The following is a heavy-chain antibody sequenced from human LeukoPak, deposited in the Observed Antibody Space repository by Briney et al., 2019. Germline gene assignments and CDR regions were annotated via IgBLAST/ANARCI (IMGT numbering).Heavy chain of an antibody. CDR3: ARHAPRRGGGILNWFDP. Sequence: PSETLSLTCTVSGGSISSSSYYWGWIRQPPGKGLEWIGSIYYSGSTYYNPSLKSRVTISVDTSKNQFSLKLSSVTAADTAVYYWARHAPRRGGGILNWFDPWGQGTLVTVSS. V-gene: IGHV4-39*01. CDR2: IYYSGST. D-gene: IGHD2-15*01. CDR1: GGSISSSSYY. J-gene: IGHJ5*02.